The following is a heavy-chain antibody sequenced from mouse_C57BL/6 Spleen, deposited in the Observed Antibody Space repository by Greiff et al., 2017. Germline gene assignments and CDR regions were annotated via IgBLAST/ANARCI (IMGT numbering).Heavy chain of an antibody. V-gene: IGHV2-2*01. CDR1: GFSLTSYG. CDR2: IWSGGST. D-gene: IGHD3-3*01. J-gene: IGHJ4*01. Sequence: VKLMESGPGLVQPSQSLSITCTVSGFSLTSYGVHWVRQSPGKGLEWLGVIWSGGSTDYNAAFISRLSISKDNSKSQVFFKMNSLQADDTAIYYCARNLRGLAYYYAMDYWGQGTSVTVSS. CDR3: ARNLRGLAYYYAMDY.